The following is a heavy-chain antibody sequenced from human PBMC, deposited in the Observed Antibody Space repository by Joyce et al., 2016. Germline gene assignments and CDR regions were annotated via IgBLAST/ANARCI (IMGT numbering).Heavy chain of an antibody. V-gene: IGHV3-7*01. CDR2: IKHDGSEK. CDR3: ARARYNYGLDFFDY. Sequence: EVQVVDSGGGLVQPGGSLRLTCSASGFTFSSYWMSWVGQAPGKGLEWVANIKHDGSEKCYVDSVKGRFTISRDNAKNSLYLQMNSLRAEDTAVYYCARARYNYGLDFFDYWGQGTLVTVSS. D-gene: IGHD5-18*01. J-gene: IGHJ4*02. CDR1: GFTFSSYW.